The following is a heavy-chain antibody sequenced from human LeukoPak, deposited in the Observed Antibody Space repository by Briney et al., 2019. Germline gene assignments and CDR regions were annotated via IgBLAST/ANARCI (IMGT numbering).Heavy chain of an antibody. CDR1: GFSFSDAW. CDR3: ARPLQVVVAATWGHNWFDP. Sequence: PGGSLRLSCAASGFSFSDAWMSWVRQIPGKGLEWIGSIYHSGSTYYNPSLKSRVTISVDTSKNQFSLKLSSVTAADTAVYYCARPLQVVVAATWGHNWFDPWGQGTLVTVSS. CDR2: IYHSGST. J-gene: IGHJ5*02. D-gene: IGHD2-15*01. V-gene: IGHV4-38-2*01.